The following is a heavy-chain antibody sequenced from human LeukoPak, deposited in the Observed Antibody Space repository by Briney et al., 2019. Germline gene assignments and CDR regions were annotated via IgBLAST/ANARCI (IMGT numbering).Heavy chain of an antibody. V-gene: IGHV1-69*13. CDR2: IIPIFGTA. CDR3: ARDPYSSGWRDRIDY. CDR1: GGTFSSYA. J-gene: IGHJ4*02. D-gene: IGHD6-19*01. Sequence: GASVKVSCKASGGTFSSYAISWVRQAPGQGLEWMGGIIPIFGTANYAQKFQGRVTITADESTSTAYMELSSLRSEDTAVYYCARDPYSSGWRDRIDYWGQGTLVTVSS.